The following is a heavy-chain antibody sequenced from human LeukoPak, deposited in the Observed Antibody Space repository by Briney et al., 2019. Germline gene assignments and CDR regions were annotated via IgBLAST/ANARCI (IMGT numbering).Heavy chain of an antibody. D-gene: IGHD3-22*01. CDR2: ISYDGSNK. J-gene: IGHJ4*02. CDR3: AREDDTMIVVVTYYFDY. CDR1: GFPFSRYA. V-gene: IGHV3-30-3*01. Sequence: GGSLRLSCAASGFPFSRYAMHWVRQAPGKGLEWVAVISYDGSNKYYADSVKGRFTISRDNSKNTLYLQMNSLRAEDTAVYYCAREDDTMIVVVTYYFDYWGQGTLVTVSS.